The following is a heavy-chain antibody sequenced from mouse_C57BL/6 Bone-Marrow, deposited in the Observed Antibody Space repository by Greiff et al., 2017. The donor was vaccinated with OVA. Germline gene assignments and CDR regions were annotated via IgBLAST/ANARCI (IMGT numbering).Heavy chain of an antibody. CDR2: ISSGSSTI. V-gene: IGHV5-17*01. D-gene: IGHD1-1*01. J-gene: IGHJ3*01. CDR3: ARPEDSYRWFAY. CDR1: GFTFSDCG. Sequence: EVTLVESGGGLVKPGGSLKLSCAASGFTFSDCGMHWVRQAPEKGLEWVAYISSGSSTIYYADTVKGRFTIARANAKNTLFLQMTSLRSKDTAMYYYARPEDSYRWFAYWGQGTLVTVSA.